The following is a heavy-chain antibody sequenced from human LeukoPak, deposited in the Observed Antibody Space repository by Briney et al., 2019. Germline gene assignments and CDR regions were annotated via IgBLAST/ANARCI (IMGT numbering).Heavy chain of an antibody. Sequence: GGSLRLSCAASGFTFSTYWMSWVRQAPGKELEWVANIRQDGSAKYYLDSVKGRFTISRDNAKNSLYLQLNSLRAEDTAVYSCTRDRQGPKLYEMHVWGQGTTVTVSS. CDR1: GFTFSTYW. J-gene: IGHJ6*02. D-gene: IGHD3-10*01. V-gene: IGHV3-7*01. CDR3: TRDRQGPKLYEMHV. CDR2: IRQDGSAK.